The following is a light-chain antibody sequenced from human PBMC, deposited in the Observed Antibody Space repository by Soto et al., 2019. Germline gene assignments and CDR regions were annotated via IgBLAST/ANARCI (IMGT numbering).Light chain of an antibody. CDR3: QKYNSATFT. CDR2: AAS. V-gene: IGKV1-27*01. J-gene: IGKJ3*01. Sequence: DMQMNQSPSSLSASVGDRGTITCRASQGIRNDLGWYEQQRGKAPKSXIYAASSLQSGVPSRFSGSGSGTDFTLTISSLQPEDVATYYCQKYNSATFTFGHGTKVDIK. CDR1: QGIRND.